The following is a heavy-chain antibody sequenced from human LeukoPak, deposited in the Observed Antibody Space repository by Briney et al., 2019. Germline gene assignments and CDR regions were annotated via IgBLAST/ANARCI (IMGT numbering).Heavy chain of an antibody. V-gene: IGHV4-34*01. J-gene: IGHJ4*02. CDR1: GGSFSGYY. CDR2: INHSGST. D-gene: IGHD2-15*01. CDR3: ARAVGYCSGGSCSLDY. Sequence: SETLSLTCAVYGGSFSGYYWSWIRQPPGKGLEWIGEINHSGSTNYNPSLKSRVTISVDTSKNQFSLKLSSVTAADTAVYYCARAVGYCSGGSCSLDYWGQGTLVTVSS.